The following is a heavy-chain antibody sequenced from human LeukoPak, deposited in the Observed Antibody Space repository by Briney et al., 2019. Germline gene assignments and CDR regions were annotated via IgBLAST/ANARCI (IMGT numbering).Heavy chain of an antibody. Sequence: TGGSLRLSCAASGFTVSSNYMSWVRQAPGKGLEWVSVIYSGGSTYYADSVKGLSTISRDNSKNTLYLQMNSLRAEDTAVYYCARGGGYGGTSGYFDYWGQGTLVTVSS. CDR3: ARGGGYGGTSGYFDY. J-gene: IGHJ4*02. D-gene: IGHD4-23*01. CDR1: GFTVSSNY. V-gene: IGHV3-53*01. CDR2: IYSGGST.